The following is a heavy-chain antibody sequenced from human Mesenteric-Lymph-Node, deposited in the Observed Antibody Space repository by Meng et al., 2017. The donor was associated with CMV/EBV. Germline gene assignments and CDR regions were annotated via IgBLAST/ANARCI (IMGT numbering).Heavy chain of an antibody. CDR1: GFTFSSYW. V-gene: IGHV3-7*01. CDR3: ARNPVTNRRGSHFDY. D-gene: IGHD4-17*01. CDR2: IKQDGSEK. Sequence: GGSLRLSCAASGFTFSSYWMSWVRQAPGKGLEWVADIKQDGSEKYYGDSVKGRFTISRDNANNSLYLQMNSLRAEDTAVYYCARNPVTNRRGSHFDYWGQGTLVTVSS. J-gene: IGHJ4*02.